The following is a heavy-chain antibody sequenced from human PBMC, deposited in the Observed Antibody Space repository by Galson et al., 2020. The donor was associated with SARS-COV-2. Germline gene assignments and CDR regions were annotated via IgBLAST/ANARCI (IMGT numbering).Heavy chain of an antibody. CDR1: GFTISGHA. Sequence: HAGGSLRLSCAASGFTISGHAMHWVRQAPGTGLEWVAQIFYDGTDKYYGDAVKGRFTIARDSSKNTVYLQMNNLRADDTAVYYCARDGQSSSGWALDYWGQGTLVTVSS. V-gene: IGHV3-33*08. CDR2: IFYDGTDK. J-gene: IGHJ4*02. CDR3: ARDGQSSSGWALDY. D-gene: IGHD6-19*01.